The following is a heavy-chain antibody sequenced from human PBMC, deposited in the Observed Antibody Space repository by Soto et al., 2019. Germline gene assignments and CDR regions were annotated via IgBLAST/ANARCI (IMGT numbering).Heavy chain of an antibody. V-gene: IGHV3-73*01. CDR3: TSPPSRYGSGSW. Sequence: EVQLVESGGGLVQPGGSLKLSCAASGFTFSGSAMHWVRQASGKGLEWVGRIRSKANSYATAYAASVKGRFTISRDDSKHTVYLQMNSLKTEDTAVYYCTSPPSRYGSGSWWGQGTLVTVSS. CDR1: GFTFSGSA. CDR2: IRSKANSYAT. D-gene: IGHD3-10*01. J-gene: IGHJ4*02.